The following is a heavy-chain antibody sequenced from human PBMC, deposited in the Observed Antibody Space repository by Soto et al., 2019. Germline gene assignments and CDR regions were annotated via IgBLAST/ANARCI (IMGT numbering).Heavy chain of an antibody. CDR2: IYSGGST. V-gene: IGHV3-66*01. CDR3: ARASHCSGGSCYTPDPLDY. J-gene: IGHJ4*02. D-gene: IGHD2-15*01. Sequence: GSLRLSCAASGFTVSSNYMSWVRQAPGKGLEWVSVIYSGGSTYYADSVKGRFTISRDNSKNTLYLQMNSLRAEDTAVYYCARASHCSGGSCYTPDPLDYWGQGTLVTVSS. CDR1: GFTVSSNY.